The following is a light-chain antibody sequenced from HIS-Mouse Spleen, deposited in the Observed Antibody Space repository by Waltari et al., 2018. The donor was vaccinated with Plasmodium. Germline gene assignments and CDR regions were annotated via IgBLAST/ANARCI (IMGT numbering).Light chain of an antibody. CDR2: EDS. Sequence: SYELTQPPSVSVSPGQTARITCSGDALPNKYAYWYQQKSGQAPVLGIYEDSKRPSGIPERFSGSSSGTMATLTISGAQVEDEADYYCYSTDSSGNHRVFGGGTKLTFL. CDR1: ALPNKY. CDR3: YSTDSSGNHRV. J-gene: IGLJ3*02. V-gene: IGLV3-10*01.